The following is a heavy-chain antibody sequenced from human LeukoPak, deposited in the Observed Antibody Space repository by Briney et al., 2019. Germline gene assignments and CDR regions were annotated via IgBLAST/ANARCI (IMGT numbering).Heavy chain of an antibody. CDR2: INTDTGNP. D-gene: IGHD2-2*01. CDR3: ARGRGYCSSTTCYAGYYFDY. Sequence: GASVKVSCKASGYRFSDYDINWVRQAPGQGLEWMGWINTDTGNPTYAQGFTGRFVFSLDTSVSTAYLQISSLKAEDTAVYYCARGRGYCSSTTCYAGYYFDYWGQGTLVTVSS. V-gene: IGHV7-4-1*02. J-gene: IGHJ4*02. CDR1: GYRFSDYD.